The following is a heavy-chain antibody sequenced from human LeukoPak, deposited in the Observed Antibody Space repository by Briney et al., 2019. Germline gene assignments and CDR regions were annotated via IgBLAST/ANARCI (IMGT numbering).Heavy chain of an antibody. V-gene: IGHV4-39*07. J-gene: IGHJ4*02. Sequence: GSLRLSCAASGFSSSDYYMSWIRQPPGKGLEWIGSIYYSGSTYYNPSLKSRVTISVDTSKNQFSLKLSSVTAADTAVYYCARGSWAYREFDYWGQGTLVTVSS. D-gene: IGHD3-16*01. CDR1: GFSSSDYY. CDR3: ARGSWAYREFDY. CDR2: IYYSGST.